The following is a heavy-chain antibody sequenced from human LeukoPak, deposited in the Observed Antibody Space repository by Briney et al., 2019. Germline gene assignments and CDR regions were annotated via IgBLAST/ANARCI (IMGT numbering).Heavy chain of an antibody. CDR1: GFTFSDYY. J-gene: IGHJ4*02. CDR3: ARTYYDILTGYNPYFDY. Sequence: GGSLRLACAASGFTFSDYYMSWIRQAPGKGLEWVSYISSSGSTIYYADSVKGRFTISRDNAKKSLYLQMNSLRAEDTAVYYCARTYYDILTGYNPYFDYWGQGILVTVSS. V-gene: IGHV3-11*04. D-gene: IGHD3-9*01. CDR2: ISSSGSTI.